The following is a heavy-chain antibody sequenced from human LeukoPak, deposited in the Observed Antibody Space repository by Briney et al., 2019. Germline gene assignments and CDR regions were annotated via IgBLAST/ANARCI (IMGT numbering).Heavy chain of an antibody. CDR2: IYYSGST. Sequence: SETLSLTCTVSGGSISSYYWSWIRQPPGKGLEWIGYIYYSGSTNYNPSLKSRVTISVDTSKNQFSLKLSSVTAADTAVYYCARLNVVTYYFDYWGQGTLVTVSS. CDR1: GGSISSYY. CDR3: ARLNVVTYYFDY. J-gene: IGHJ4*02. D-gene: IGHD2-21*02. V-gene: IGHV4-59*01.